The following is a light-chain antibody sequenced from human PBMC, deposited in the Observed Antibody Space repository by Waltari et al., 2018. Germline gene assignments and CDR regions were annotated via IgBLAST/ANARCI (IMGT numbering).Light chain of an antibody. Sequence: IVLTQSPGTLSLSPGERATLSCRASQSVSDSYLAWYQQKPGQAPRLLIYSASNRAAGIPDRFSGSGSGTDFTLTISRLEPEDFAVYYCQHYGRLQHTFGQGTKLEIK. V-gene: IGKV3-20*01. CDR3: QHYGRLQHT. CDR1: QSVSDSY. CDR2: SAS. J-gene: IGKJ2*01.